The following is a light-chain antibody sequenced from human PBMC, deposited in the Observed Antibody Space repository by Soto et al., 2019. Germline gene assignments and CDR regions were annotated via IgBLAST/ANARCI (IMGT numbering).Light chain of an antibody. J-gene: IGKJ2*01. CDR3: MQALHTPGT. CDR1: QSLLHSNGYNY. Sequence: IVMTQSPLSLPVTPGEPASISCRSSQSLLHSNGYNYLDWYLQKPGQSPQLLIYLGSNRASGVPDRFSGSGSGTDFTLKISRVEAEDVGVYYCMQALHTPGTFGQGTKLEIK. V-gene: IGKV2-28*01. CDR2: LGS.